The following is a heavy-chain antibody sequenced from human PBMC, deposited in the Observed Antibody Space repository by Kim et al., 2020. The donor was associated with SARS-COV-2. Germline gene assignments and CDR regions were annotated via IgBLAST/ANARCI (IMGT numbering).Heavy chain of an antibody. CDR2: INAGNGNT. V-gene: IGHV1-3*01. Sequence: ASVKVSCKASGYTFTSYAMHWVRQAPGQRLEWMGWINAGNGNTKYSQKFQGRVTITRDTSASTAYMELSSLRSEDTAVYYCARERRWGCSGGSCYNRGGYFDYWGQGTLVTVSS. CDR3: ARERRWGCSGGSCYNRGGYFDY. CDR1: GYTFTSYA. D-gene: IGHD2-15*01. J-gene: IGHJ4*02.